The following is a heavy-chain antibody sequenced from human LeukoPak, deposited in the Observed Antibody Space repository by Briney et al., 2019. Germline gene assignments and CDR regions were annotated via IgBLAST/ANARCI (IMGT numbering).Heavy chain of an antibody. CDR1: GGSISSGGYY. J-gene: IGHJ4*02. CDR2: IYYSGST. CDR3: ARVLLAYCGGDRYSGNYFDY. Sequence: PSETLPLTCTVSGGSISSGGYYWSWIRQHPGKGLEWIGHIYYSGSTYYHPSLKSRVTISVDTSKNQFSLKLSSVTAADTAVYYCARVLLAYCGGDRYSGNYFDYWGQGTLVTVSS. V-gene: IGHV4-31*03. D-gene: IGHD2-21*02.